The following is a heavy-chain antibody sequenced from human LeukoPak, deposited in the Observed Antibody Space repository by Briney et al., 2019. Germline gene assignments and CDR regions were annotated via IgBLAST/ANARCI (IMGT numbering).Heavy chain of an antibody. Sequence: SETLSLTCTVSGGSISSGGYYWSWIRQHPGKGLEWNGYIYYSGSTYYNPSLKSRVTISVDTSKNQFSLKLSSVTAADTAVYYCARGGVELEKANWFDPWGQGTLVTVSS. CDR3: ARGGVELEKANWFDP. CDR2: IYYSGST. J-gene: IGHJ5*02. CDR1: GGSISSGGYY. V-gene: IGHV4-31*03. D-gene: IGHD1-1*01.